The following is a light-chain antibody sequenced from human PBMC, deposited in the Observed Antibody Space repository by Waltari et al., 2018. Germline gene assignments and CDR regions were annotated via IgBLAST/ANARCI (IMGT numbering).Light chain of an antibody. V-gene: IGKV1-5*03. CDR3: QQYYSSPT. Sequence: DIQRSQSPSTLSASVGDRVTITCRASQSVRSWLAWYQQKPGKAPDLLIYKTSSLESGVPSRFSGSGSETEFTLTISTLQPDDFATYYCQQYYSSPTFGQGTKVDIK. J-gene: IGKJ1*01. CDR1: QSVRSW. CDR2: KTS.